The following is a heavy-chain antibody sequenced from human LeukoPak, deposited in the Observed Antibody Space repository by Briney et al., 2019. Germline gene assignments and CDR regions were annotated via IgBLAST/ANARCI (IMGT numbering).Heavy chain of an antibody. CDR1: GGSVSSGSYY. J-gene: IGHJ6*02. CDR2: IYYSGST. D-gene: IGHD2-15*01. V-gene: IGHV4-61*01. Sequence: PSETLSLTCTVSGGSVSSGSYYWSWIRQPPGKGLGWIGYIYYSGSTNYSPSLKSRVTISVDTSKNQFSLKLSSVTAADTAVYYCARTLGSYYYYYGMDVWGQGTTVTVSS. CDR3: ARTLGSYYYYYGMDV.